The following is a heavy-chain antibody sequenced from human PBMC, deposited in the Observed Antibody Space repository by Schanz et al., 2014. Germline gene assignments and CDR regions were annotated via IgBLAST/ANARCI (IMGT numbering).Heavy chain of an antibody. CDR2: ISSSSSTR. J-gene: IGHJ4*02. CDR3: ARDFHGYGPHLDY. V-gene: IGHV3-48*01. D-gene: IGHD5-12*01. CDR1: GFTFSSYS. Sequence: EVQLVESGGGWVQPGGSLRLSCAASGFTFSSYSMNWVRQAPGKGLEWVSYISSSSSTRYYADSVKGRFTVSRDNSKNTLYLQLNSLRAEDTAVYYCARDFHGYGPHLDYWGQGSLVTVSS.